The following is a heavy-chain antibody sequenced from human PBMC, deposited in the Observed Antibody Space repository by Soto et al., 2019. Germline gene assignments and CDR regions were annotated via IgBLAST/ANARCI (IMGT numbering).Heavy chain of an antibody. Sequence: HTTLKESGPTLVQPTQPLKLTCTFSWLSLSTSGVGVAWIRHRPGKALEWFALIYWNADKRYSPSLKIRLTMNKDTSKNQVVLTMTNMEPLGKATYYCAHFSSGEWLRLSNWGQGTLVTAFS. CDR1: WLSLSTSGVG. D-gene: IGHD5-12*01. CDR3: AHFSSGEWLRLSN. V-gene: IGHV2-5*01. J-gene: IGHJ4*02. CDR2: IYWNADK.